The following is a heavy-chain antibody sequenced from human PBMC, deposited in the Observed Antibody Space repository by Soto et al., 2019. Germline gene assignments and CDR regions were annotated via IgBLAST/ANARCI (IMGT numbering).Heavy chain of an antibody. CDR1: GFTFSSYS. V-gene: IGHV3-48*01. CDR2: ISSSSSTI. Sequence: PGGSLRLSCAASGFTFSSYSMNWVRQAPGKGLEWVSYISSSSSTIYYADSVKGRFTISRDNAKNSLYLQMNSLRAEDTAVYYCAREDRLEPVCFDYWGQGTLVTVSS. CDR3: AREDRLEPVCFDY. J-gene: IGHJ4*02. D-gene: IGHD1-1*01.